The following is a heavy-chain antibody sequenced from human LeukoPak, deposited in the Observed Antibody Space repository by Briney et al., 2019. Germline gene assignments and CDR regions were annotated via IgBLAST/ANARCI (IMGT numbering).Heavy chain of an antibody. CDR3: AREGGTVVIGRFDY. CDR2: IQTDGRDK. Sequence: GGSLRLSCAASGIDFRASGMHWVRQAPGMGLEWVTFIQTDGRDKYYAASVAGRFTISRDNSKNTVYLNMNNLRPDDTALYCGAREGGTVVIGRFDYWGQGTLVTVSS. CDR1: GIDFRASG. D-gene: IGHD2-2*01. V-gene: IGHV3-30*02. J-gene: IGHJ4*02.